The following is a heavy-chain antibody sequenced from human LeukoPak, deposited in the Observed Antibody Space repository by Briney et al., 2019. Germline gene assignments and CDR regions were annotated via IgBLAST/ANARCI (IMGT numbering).Heavy chain of an antibody. Sequence: LPGGSLRLSCAASGFTFSSSWMSWVRQAPGKGLEWVANIIEDGSAQYYVGSVRGRFTISRDNAKNSLYLQMNSLRGEDTAVYYCARDLFSCTINSCYVYWGQGTLVTVSS. D-gene: IGHD2-2*01. CDR2: IIEDGSAQ. CDR3: ARDLFSCTINSCYVY. CDR1: GFTFSSSW. J-gene: IGHJ4*02. V-gene: IGHV3-7*01.